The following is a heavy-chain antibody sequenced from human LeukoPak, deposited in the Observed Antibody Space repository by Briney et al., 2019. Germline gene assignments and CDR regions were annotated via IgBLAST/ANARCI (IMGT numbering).Heavy chain of an antibody. D-gene: IGHD1-26*01. V-gene: IGHV3-53*01. Sequence: PGGSLRLSCAASGFTVSSNYMSWVRQAPGKGLEWVSVIYSGGSTYYADSVKGRFTISRDNSKNTLYLQMNSLRAEDTAVYYCGREQIVGATGFDYWGQGTLVTVSS. CDR1: GFTVSSNY. J-gene: IGHJ4*02. CDR2: IYSGGST. CDR3: GREQIVGATGFDY.